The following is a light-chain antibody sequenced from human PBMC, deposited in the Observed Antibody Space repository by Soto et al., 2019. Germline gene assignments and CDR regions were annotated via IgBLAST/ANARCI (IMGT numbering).Light chain of an antibody. CDR2: GAS. V-gene: IGKV3-15*01. Sequence: EIGMTQSAATLSGSAGERATLSWGASQSVSSNLAWYQQKTGQSPRLLIYGASTRATGIPARFSGSGSGTDFTLTISRLETEDFAVYYCQQFSSYPLTFGGGTKVDIK. J-gene: IGKJ4*01. CDR3: QQFSSYPLT. CDR1: QSVSSN.